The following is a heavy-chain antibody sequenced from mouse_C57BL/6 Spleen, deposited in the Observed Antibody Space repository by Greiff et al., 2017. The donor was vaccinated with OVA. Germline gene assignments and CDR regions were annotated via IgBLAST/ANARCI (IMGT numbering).Heavy chain of an antibody. Sequence: EVQLVESGPELVKPGASVKISCKASGYTFTDYYMNWVKQSHGKSLEWIGDINPNNGGTSYNQKFKGKATLTVDKSSSTAYMELRSLTSEDSAVYYCARHTAQATDAMDYWGQGTSVTVSS. CDR3: ARHTAQATDAMDY. J-gene: IGHJ4*01. V-gene: IGHV1-26*01. CDR1: GYTFTDYY. D-gene: IGHD3-2*02. CDR2: INPNNGGT.